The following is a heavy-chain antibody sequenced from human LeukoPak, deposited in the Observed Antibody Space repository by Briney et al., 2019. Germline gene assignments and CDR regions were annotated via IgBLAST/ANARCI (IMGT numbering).Heavy chain of an antibody. D-gene: IGHD6-19*01. Sequence: QPGGSLRLSCAASGFTFSSYSMNWVRQAPGKGLEWVSYISSSSSTIYYADSVKGRFTISRDNAKNSLYLQMNSLRAEDTAVYYCARVKLVAGLSLFDPWGQGSLVIVSS. CDR1: GFTFSSYS. J-gene: IGHJ5*02. CDR3: ARVKLVAGLSLFDP. CDR2: ISSSSSTI. V-gene: IGHV3-48*04.